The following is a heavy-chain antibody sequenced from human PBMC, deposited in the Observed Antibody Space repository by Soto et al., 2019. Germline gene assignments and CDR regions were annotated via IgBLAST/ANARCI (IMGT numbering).Heavy chain of an antibody. CDR3: GKDRPPLGYCSGGSCYSYFDY. J-gene: IGHJ4*02. CDR2: ISYDGSNK. V-gene: IGHV3-30*18. CDR1: GFTFSSYG. D-gene: IGHD2-15*01. Sequence: QVQLVESGGGVVQPGRSLRLSCAASGFTFSSYGMHWVRQAPGKGLEGVAVISYDGSNKYYADSVKGRFTISRDNSKNTLYLQMNSLRAEDTAVYYCGKDRPPLGYCSGGSCYSYFDYWGQGTLVTVSS.